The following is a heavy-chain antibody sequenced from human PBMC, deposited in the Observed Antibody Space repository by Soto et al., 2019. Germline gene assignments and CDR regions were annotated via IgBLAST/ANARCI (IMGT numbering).Heavy chain of an antibody. Sequence: QLQLQESGPGLVKPSETLCLTCNVSGGSISSSSYYWGWIRQPPGMGLEWIGDIYYSGSTYYNPSLMSRVAISVDTSKNQFSLNLSSVTAADTAVYYCARSGQIKSSGWPFDYWGQGTLVTVSS. V-gene: IGHV4-39*01. CDR1: GGSISSSSYY. D-gene: IGHD6-19*01. CDR3: ARSGQIKSSGWPFDY. CDR2: IYYSGST. J-gene: IGHJ4*02.